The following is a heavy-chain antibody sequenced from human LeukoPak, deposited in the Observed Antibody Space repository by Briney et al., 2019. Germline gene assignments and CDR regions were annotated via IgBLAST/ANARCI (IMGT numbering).Heavy chain of an antibody. Sequence: QSGGSLRLSCAASGFTFSSYAMSWVCQAPGKGLEWVSAISASGGSTYYADSVKGRFTISRDNSQNTLYLQVNSLRAEDTAVYYCAKGLVPAAIRVVDYWGQGTLVTVSS. V-gene: IGHV3-23*01. D-gene: IGHD2-2*01. J-gene: IGHJ4*02. CDR2: ISASGGST. CDR1: GFTFSSYA. CDR3: AKGLVPAAIRVVDY.